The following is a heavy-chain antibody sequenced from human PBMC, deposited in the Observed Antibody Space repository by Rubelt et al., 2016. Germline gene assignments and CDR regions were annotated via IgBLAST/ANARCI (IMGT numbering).Heavy chain of an antibody. D-gene: IGHD3-16*01. J-gene: IGHJ6*02. CDR2: IDHGGST. CDR3: ARSRYDARHYYYHGMDV. Sequence: QVQLQQWGAGLLRPSETLSLTCAVSGGSFNNYYWAWIRQPPGKGPEWLGEIDHGGSTRYNQSLKSRISISVDTSKNQFSLKLWSGPCPEPAINDCARSRYDARHYYYHGMDVWGQGTTVTVSS. V-gene: IGHV4-34*02. CDR1: GGSFNNYY.